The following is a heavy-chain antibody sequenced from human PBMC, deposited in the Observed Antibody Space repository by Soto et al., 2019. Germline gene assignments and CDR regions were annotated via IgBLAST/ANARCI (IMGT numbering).Heavy chain of an antibody. CDR3: ARRYGGNFDY. Sequence: QVQLQESGPGLVKPSETLSLTCTVSGGSINSYYWSWIRQPPGKGLEWIGYIYYSGSTNYNPSLKIRATISVDTSKNQFSLTLRSVTGADTAVYYCARRYGGNFDYWGQGTLGTVSS. V-gene: IGHV4-59*01. CDR1: GGSINSYY. CDR2: IYYSGST. J-gene: IGHJ4*02. D-gene: IGHD1-26*01.